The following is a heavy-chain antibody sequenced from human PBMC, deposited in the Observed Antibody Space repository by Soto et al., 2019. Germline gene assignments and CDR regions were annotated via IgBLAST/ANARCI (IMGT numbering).Heavy chain of an antibody. J-gene: IGHJ4*02. D-gene: IGHD5-18*01. CDR3: ASKPNSLYYFDY. V-gene: IGHV4-28*07. CDR2: IHHSGST. Sequence: QVQLQESGPGLVKPSDTLSLTCDVSGCSINSDNWWGWIRQPPGKGLEWIGYIHHSGSTYYNPSLKSRVTMSVDTSKKQFSLKLTSVTDVDTAVYYCASKPNSLYYFDYWGQGTLVTVSS. CDR1: GCSINSDNW.